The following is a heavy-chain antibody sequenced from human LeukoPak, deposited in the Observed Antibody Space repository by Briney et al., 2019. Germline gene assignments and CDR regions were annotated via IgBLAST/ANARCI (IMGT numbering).Heavy chain of an antibody. CDR3: ARNQGYSSSWDDAFDI. V-gene: IGHV4-31*03. CDR2: IYYSRST. CDR1: GGSISSGGYY. Sequence: PSETLSLTCTVSGGSISSGGYYWSWIRQHPGKGLEWIGYIYYSRSTYYNPSPKSRVTISVDTSKNQFSLKLSSVTAADTAVYYCARNQGYSSSWDDAFDIWGQGTMVTVSS. D-gene: IGHD6-13*01. J-gene: IGHJ3*02.